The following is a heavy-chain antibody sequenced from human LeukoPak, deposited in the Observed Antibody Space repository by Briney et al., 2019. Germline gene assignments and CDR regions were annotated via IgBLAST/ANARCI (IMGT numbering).Heavy chain of an antibody. J-gene: IGHJ4*02. V-gene: IGHV4-59*08. CDR2: IFHSGTR. D-gene: IGHD6-13*01. CDR1: GGSITSYY. CDR3: ARRRGWKQQLVYFDY. Sequence: SETLSLTCTVSGGSITSYYWSWIRQPPGKGLEWIGYIFHSGTRSYNPSLKSRVTISADTTKNQILLTLNSTTAADTAVYYCARRRGWKQQLVYFDYWGQGTLATVSS.